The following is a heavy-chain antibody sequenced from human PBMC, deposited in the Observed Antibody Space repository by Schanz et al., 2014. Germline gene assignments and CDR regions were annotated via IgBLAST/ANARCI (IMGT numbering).Heavy chain of an antibody. J-gene: IGHJ4*02. CDR1: GFTVSANY. CDR3: ARKTDSSGTGDY. V-gene: IGHV3-66*01. Sequence: EVQVVESGGGLVQPGGSLRLSCAVSGFTVSANYMIWVRQPPGKGLEWVSLIYSGGDTNYAGSVKGRFTISRDGSKNTLYLQMNSLRAEDTAVYYCARKTDSSGTGDYWGQGTLVTVSS. CDR2: IYSGGDT. D-gene: IGHD6-19*01.